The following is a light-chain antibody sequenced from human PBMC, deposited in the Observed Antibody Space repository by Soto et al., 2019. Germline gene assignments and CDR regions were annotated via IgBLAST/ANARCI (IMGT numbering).Light chain of an antibody. V-gene: IGLV2-14*01. CDR2: DVS. Sequence: QSVLTQPASVSGSPGQSITISCTGTSSDVGGYSYVSWYQQHPGKAPKLMIYDVSNRPSGVSNRFSGSKSGNTASLTISGLQAEDEADYYCSSYTSSSILFGGGTKLTVL. CDR3: SSYTSSSIL. J-gene: IGLJ3*02. CDR1: SSDVGGYSY.